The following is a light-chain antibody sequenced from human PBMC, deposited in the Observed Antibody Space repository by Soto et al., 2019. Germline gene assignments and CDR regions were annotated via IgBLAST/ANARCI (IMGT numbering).Light chain of an antibody. CDR2: TNT. CDR1: SSNVGGNP. J-gene: IGLJ1*01. CDR3: ASWDDSLNGPV. V-gene: IGLV1-44*01. Sequence: VLTQPPSASGTPGQRVTISCSGSSSNVGGNPVNWYQHVPTTAPKLLIYTNTQWPSGVPDRFSGSKSGTSASLAISGLQSEDEADYYCASWDDSLNGPVFGTGTKVTVL.